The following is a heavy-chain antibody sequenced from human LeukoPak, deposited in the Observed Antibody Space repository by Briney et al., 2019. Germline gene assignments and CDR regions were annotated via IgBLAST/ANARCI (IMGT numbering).Heavy chain of an antibody. CDR1: GFTFSSYG. Sequence: GGSLRLSCAASGFTFSSYGMHWVRQAPGKGLEWVAVIWYDGDNKYYADSVKGRFTISRDNSKNTLYLQMNSLRAEDTAVYYCAKDRTMVRGVINDAFDIWGQGTMVTVSS. CDR3: AKDRTMVRGVINDAFDI. CDR2: IWYDGDNK. J-gene: IGHJ3*02. D-gene: IGHD3-10*01. V-gene: IGHV3-33*06.